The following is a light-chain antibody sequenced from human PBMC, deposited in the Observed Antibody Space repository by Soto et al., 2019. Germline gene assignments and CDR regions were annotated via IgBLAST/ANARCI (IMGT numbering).Light chain of an antibody. Sequence: EIVLTQSPATLSLSPGERATLSCRASQRLTSSLAWYQQKPGQAPRLLMYDATNRATGIPARFSGSGSGTDFTLTISSLEPEDFAVYYCQQRSNWPRFTFGPGTKVDIK. CDR1: QRLTSS. CDR3: QQRSNWPRFT. CDR2: DAT. J-gene: IGKJ3*01. V-gene: IGKV3-11*01.